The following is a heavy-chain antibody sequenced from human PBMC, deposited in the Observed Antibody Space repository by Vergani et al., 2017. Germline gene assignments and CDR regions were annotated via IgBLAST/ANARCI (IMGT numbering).Heavy chain of an antibody. J-gene: IGHJ4*02. Sequence: QVQLVQSGAEVKKPGSSVKVSCKASGGTFSSYAISWVRQAPGQGLEWMGGIIPIFGTATYAQTFQGSFTITADESTSTAYMELSSLRSEATAVYYCARDRGYSGYDPGGYWGQGTLVTVSS. CDR3: ARDRGYSGYDPGGY. CDR2: IIPIFGTA. D-gene: IGHD5-12*01. V-gene: IGHV1-69*01. CDR1: GGTFSSYA.